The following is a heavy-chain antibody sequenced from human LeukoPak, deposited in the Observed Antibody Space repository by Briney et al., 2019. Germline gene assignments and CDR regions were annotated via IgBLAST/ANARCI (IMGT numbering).Heavy chain of an antibody. CDR3: ARGGYGDRIDY. J-gene: IGHJ4*02. Sequence: ASVKVSCKASGYTFTGYYMHWVRRAPGQGLEWMGWITPNSGGTNYAQKFQGRVTMTRDTSTGTVYMELSRLRSEDTAVYYCARGGYGDRIDYWGQGTLVSVSS. CDR1: GYTFTGYY. CDR2: ITPNSGGT. V-gene: IGHV1-2*02. D-gene: IGHD4-17*01.